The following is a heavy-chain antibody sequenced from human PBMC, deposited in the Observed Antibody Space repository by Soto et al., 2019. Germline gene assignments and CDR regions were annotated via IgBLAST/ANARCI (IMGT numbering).Heavy chain of an antibody. J-gene: IGHJ5*02. V-gene: IGHV4-59*08. Sequence: QVQLQESGPGLVKPSETLSLTCTVSGGSISSYYWSWIRQPPGKGLEWIGYIYYSGSTNYNPSLKSRVTISVETSKNQFSLKLSSVTAADTAVYYCARRRSSGRPGRWFDPWGQGTLVTVSS. CDR2: IYYSGST. CDR1: GGSISSYY. D-gene: IGHD6-19*01. CDR3: ARRRSSGRPGRWFDP.